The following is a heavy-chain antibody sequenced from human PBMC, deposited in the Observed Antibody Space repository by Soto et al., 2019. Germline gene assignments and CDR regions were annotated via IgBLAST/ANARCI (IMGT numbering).Heavy chain of an antibody. Sequence: SETLSLTCTVSGGSISSYYWSWIRQPPGKGLEWIGYIYYTGSTNYNPSLKSRVTISVDTSKSQFSLKLSSVTAADTAVYYCARDPAFCGGDCYPVWYFDYWGQGTLVTVSS. CDR2: IYYTGST. CDR1: GGSISSYY. D-gene: IGHD2-21*02. V-gene: IGHV4-59*01. CDR3: ARDPAFCGGDCYPVWYFDY. J-gene: IGHJ4*02.